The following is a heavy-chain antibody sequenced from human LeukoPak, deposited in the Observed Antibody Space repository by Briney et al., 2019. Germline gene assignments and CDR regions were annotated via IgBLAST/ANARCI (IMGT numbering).Heavy chain of an antibody. CDR3: AKDQGYYYGMDV. V-gene: IGHV3-30*18. CDR2: ISYDGSNK. J-gene: IGHJ6*02. CDR1: GFTFSSYG. Sequence: GGSLRLSCAASGFTFSSYGMHWVRQAPGKGLEWVAVISYDGSNKYYADSVKGRFTISRDNSKNTLYLQMNSLRAGDTAVYYCAKDQGYYYGMDVWGQGTTVTVSS.